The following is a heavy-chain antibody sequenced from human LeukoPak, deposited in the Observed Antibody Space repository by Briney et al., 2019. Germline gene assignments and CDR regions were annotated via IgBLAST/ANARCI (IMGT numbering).Heavy chain of an antibody. J-gene: IGHJ4*02. CDR2: ISGSGGST. D-gene: IGHD3-22*01. CDR3: AKYYYDTQGPRDY. CDR1: GFTFSSYG. Sequence: PGGSLRLSCAASGFTFSSYGMHWVRQAPGKGLEWVSAISGSGGSTHYADSVKGRFTISRDNSKNTLYLQMNSLRAEDTAVYYCAKYYYDTQGPRDYWGQGTLVTVSS. V-gene: IGHV3-23*01.